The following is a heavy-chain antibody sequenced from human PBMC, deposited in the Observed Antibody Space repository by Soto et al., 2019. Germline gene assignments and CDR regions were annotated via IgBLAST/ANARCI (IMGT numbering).Heavy chain of an antibody. J-gene: IGHJ5*02. Sequence: QLQESGPGLVKPSETLSLTCTVSGGSIISSNFYWGWIRQPPGKGLEWIGSVEYGGSTYDNPSLKSRVTLSADTFKNLFYLQLTSVAAADTAIYYCARHVRGAVTMNWFDPWGHGTLVTVSS. V-gene: IGHV4-39*01. CDR1: GGSIISSNFY. CDR3: ARHVRGAVTMNWFDP. D-gene: IGHD3-10*02. CDR2: VEYGGST.